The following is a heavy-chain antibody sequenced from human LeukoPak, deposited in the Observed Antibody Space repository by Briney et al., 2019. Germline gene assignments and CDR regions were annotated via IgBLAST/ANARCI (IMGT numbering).Heavy chain of an antibody. CDR3: ARLSGYSSGHYYSDY. D-gene: IGHD3-22*01. J-gene: IGHJ4*02. CDR2: IYYGGST. Sequence: SETLSLTCTVSGGSISNYYWSWIRQPPGKGLEWIGYIYYGGSTNYNPSLKSRVTISVDTSKNQFSLKLSSVTAADTAVYYCARLSGYSSGHYYSDYWGQGTLVTVSS. CDR1: GGSISNYY. V-gene: IGHV4-59*01.